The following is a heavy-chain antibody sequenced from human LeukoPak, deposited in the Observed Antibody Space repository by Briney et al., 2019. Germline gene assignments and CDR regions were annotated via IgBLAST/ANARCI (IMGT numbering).Heavy chain of an antibody. CDR1: GFTFSSYG. D-gene: IGHD3-10*01. Sequence: GGSLRLSCAASGFTFSSYGMHWVRQAPGKGLEWVAFIRYDGSNKYYADSVKGRFTISRDNSKNTLYLQMNSLRAEDTAVYYCAKDASGSALSLDCWGQGTLVTVSS. CDR3: AKDASGSALSLDC. CDR2: IRYDGSNK. V-gene: IGHV3-30*02. J-gene: IGHJ4*02.